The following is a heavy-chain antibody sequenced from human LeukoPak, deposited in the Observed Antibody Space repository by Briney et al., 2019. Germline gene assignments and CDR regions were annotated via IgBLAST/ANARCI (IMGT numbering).Heavy chain of an antibody. J-gene: IGHJ3*01. CDR2: ISGGGVNT. V-gene: IGHV3-23*01. Sequence: PGGSLRLSCTASGVPFSNYALSWVRQAPGEGLEWVAAISGGGVNTYYAESVKGRFTVSRDNSENTLHLQMNSLRVDDTAVYYCAKEGRGYDFWGGYTFDVWGRGTMVSVSS. D-gene: IGHD3-3*01. CDR3: AKEGRGYDFWGGYTFDV. CDR1: GVPFSNYA.